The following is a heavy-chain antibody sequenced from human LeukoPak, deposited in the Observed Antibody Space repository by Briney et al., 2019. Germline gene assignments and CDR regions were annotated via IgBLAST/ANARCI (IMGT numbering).Heavy chain of an antibody. CDR2: IYPGDSNT. Sequence: TGASLKISCNGSGYSFTSYWSGWLRQMPGKVLEWMGIIYPGDSNTRYSPSFQGHVTISADKSISTAYLQWSSLKASDTAMYYCARLSKALPLDYWGQGTLVTVSS. J-gene: IGHJ4*02. CDR1: GYSFTSYW. V-gene: IGHV5-51*01. D-gene: IGHD2-2*01. CDR3: ARLSKALPLDY.